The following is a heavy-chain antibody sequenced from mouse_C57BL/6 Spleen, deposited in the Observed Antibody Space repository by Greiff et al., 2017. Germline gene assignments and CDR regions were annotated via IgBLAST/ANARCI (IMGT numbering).Heavy chain of an antibody. CDR3: ARRTTVVAKDAMDY. CDR2: INPNNGGT. V-gene: IGHV1-26*01. D-gene: IGHD1-1*01. J-gene: IGHJ4*01. CDR1: GYTFTDYY. Sequence: VQLQQSGPELVKPGASVKISCKASGYTFTDYYMNWVKQSHGKSLEWIGDINPNNGGTSYNQKFKGKATLTVDKSSSTAYMELRSLTSEDSAVYYCARRTTVVAKDAMDYWGQGTSVTVSS.